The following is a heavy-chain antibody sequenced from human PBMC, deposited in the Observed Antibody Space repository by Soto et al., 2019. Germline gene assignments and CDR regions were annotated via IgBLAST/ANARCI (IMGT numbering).Heavy chain of an antibody. CDR3: ARGMTTVTTLDY. CDR1: GGSISSGGYC. J-gene: IGHJ4*02. Sequence: SETMSVTCAVAGGSISSGGYCWSWIRQPPGKGLEWIGYIYHSGSTYYNPSLKSRVTISVDRSKNQFSLKLSSVTAADTAVYYCARGMTTVTTLDYWGQGTLVTVSS. D-gene: IGHD4-4*01. CDR2: IYHSGST. V-gene: IGHV4-30-2*01.